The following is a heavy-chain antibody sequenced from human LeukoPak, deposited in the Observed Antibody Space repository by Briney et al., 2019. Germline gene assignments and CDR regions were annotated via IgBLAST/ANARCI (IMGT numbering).Heavy chain of an antibody. Sequence: GGSLRLSCVASGLTFSGNWMHWVRQAPGKGLMWVSRITSDGSSTSYADSVKGRFTISRDNAKNTLYLQMNSLRAEDTAVYYCARGSGESRWLQLPPDYWGQGTLATVSS. CDR1: GLTFSGNW. J-gene: IGHJ4*02. CDR2: ITSDGSST. V-gene: IGHV3-74*01. CDR3: ARGSGESRWLQLPPDY. D-gene: IGHD5-24*01.